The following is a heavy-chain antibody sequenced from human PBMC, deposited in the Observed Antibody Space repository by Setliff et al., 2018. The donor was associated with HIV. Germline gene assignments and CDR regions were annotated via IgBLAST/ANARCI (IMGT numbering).Heavy chain of an antibody. D-gene: IGHD5-12*01. CDR3: ARHGYDPLYYYYYMDV. V-gene: IGHV4-59*01. CDR2: IYYSGST. J-gene: IGHJ6*03. CDR1: GGSISSYY. Sequence: SETLSLTCTVSGGSISSYYWSWIRQPPGKGLEWIGYIYYSGSTNYNPSLKSRVTISVDTSKNQFSLKLSSVTAADTAVYYCARHGYDPLYYYYYMDVWGQGTTVTVSS.